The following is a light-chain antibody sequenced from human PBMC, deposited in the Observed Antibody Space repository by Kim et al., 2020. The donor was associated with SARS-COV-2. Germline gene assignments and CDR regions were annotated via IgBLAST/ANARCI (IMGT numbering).Light chain of an antibody. CDR3: SSYTSSKTWV. CDR2: DVT. Sequence: GQVFHISCTGSNGDIGGYNYVSWYQQHPGKAPKLIIYDVTKRPSGVSDRFSGSKSGNTASLIISGLQADDEADYYCSSYTSSKTWVFGGGTKLTVL. CDR1: NGDIGGYNY. J-gene: IGLJ3*02. V-gene: IGLV2-14*03.